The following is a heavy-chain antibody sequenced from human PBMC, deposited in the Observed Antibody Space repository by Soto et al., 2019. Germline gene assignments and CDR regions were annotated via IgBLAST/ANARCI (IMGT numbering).Heavy chain of an antibody. V-gene: IGHV3-30-3*01. J-gene: IGHJ4*02. Sequence: QVQLEESGGAVVQPGTSLRLACAASGFTFRGYAMHWVRQASGKGLEWVSVISHDGTTQYYADFVKGRFTISRDNSKNTLSRQMNNLRSEDAAVYCCARHRGSTLPTTYCDYWGPGTLVTVSS. CDR1: GFTFRGYA. D-gene: IGHD1-1*01. CDR2: ISHDGTTQ. CDR3: ARHRGSTLPTTYCDY.